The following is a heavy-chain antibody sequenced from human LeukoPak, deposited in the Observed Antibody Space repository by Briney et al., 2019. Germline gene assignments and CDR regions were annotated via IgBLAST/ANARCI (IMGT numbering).Heavy chain of an antibody. Sequence: GGSLRLSCAASGFTFSSYVMTWVRQAPGKGLEWVSTISGSARNTYYADSVKGRFTISRDNSKNTLHLQMNSLRAEDTAVYYCANSRGHGSGNLWGQGTLVTVSS. CDR2: ISGSARNT. CDR1: GFTFSSYV. J-gene: IGHJ5*02. V-gene: IGHV3-23*01. CDR3: ANSRGHGSGNL. D-gene: IGHD3-10*01.